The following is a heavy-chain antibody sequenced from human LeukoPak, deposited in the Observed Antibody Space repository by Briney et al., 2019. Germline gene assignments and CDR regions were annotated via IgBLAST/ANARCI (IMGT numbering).Heavy chain of an antibody. D-gene: IGHD3-3*01. CDR3: ARVKGRVFGVITTKERYFDY. V-gene: IGHV1-2*02. CDR1: GYTFTGYY. J-gene: IGHJ4*02. CDR2: IDPNSGVS. Sequence: ASVKVSCKASGYTFTGYYMHWVRQAPGQGLEWMGWIDPNSGVSNYVQKFRDRVTMTRDTSITTAYMELSRLTSDDTAVYYCARVKGRVFGVITTKERYFDYWGQGTLVTVSS.